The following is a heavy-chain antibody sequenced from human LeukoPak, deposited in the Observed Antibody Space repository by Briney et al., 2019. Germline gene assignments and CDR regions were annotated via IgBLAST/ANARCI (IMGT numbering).Heavy chain of an antibody. CDR1: GYTFTSYP. Sequence: ASVKVSCKASGYTFTSYPITWVRQAPGQGLEWMGWITTYNGNTNYAQKLQGRVTITTDTSTSTAYMDLRGLRSDDTAVYYCARGYDYGDYVGDFDYWGQGTLVTASS. D-gene: IGHD4-17*01. CDR3: ARGYDYGDYVGDFDY. CDR2: ITTYNGNT. V-gene: IGHV1-18*01. J-gene: IGHJ4*02.